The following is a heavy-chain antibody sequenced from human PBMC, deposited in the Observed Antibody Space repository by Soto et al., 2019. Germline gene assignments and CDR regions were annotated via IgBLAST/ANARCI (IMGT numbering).Heavy chain of an antibody. CDR2: IYHSGST. V-gene: IGHV4-4*02. D-gene: IGHD1-1*01. CDR3: VNSLRYSCAFDY. J-gene: IGHJ4*02. Sequence: SETLSLTCAVSGGSVSTNTWWNWVRQSPGKGLEWIGEIYHSGSTRYNPSLESRVTTSVDTSKNQFSLKLTSVTAADTALYYCVNSLRYSCAFDYWGRGILVTVSS. CDR1: GGSVSTNTW.